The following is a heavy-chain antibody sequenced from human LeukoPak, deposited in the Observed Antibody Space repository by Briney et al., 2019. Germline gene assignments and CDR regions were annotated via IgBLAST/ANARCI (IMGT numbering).Heavy chain of an antibody. Sequence: ASVKVSCKASGYTFTSYDINWVRQATGQGLEWMGWINPNSGGTNYAQKFQGWVTMTRDTSISTAYMELSRLRSDDTAVYYCARVFSHQEFDYWGQGTLVTVSS. CDR1: GYTFTSYD. V-gene: IGHV1-2*04. CDR3: ARVFSHQEFDY. J-gene: IGHJ4*02. CDR2: INPNSGGT.